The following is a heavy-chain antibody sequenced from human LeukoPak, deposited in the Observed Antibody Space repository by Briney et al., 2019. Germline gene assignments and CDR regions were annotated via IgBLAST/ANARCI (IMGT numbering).Heavy chain of an antibody. CDR1: GFTFSSYA. Sequence: GGSLRLSCAASGFTFSSYAMSWVRQAPGKGLEWVSAISGSGGSTYYADSVKGRFTISRDNPKNTLYLRMNSLRAEDTAVYYCAKDARYRSGGSCYWGQGTLVTVSS. CDR2: ISGSGGST. CDR3: AKDARYRSGGSCY. J-gene: IGHJ4*02. V-gene: IGHV3-23*01. D-gene: IGHD2-15*01.